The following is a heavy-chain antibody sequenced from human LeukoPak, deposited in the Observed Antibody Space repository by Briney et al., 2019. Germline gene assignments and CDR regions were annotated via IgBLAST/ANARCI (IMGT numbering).Heavy chain of an antibody. J-gene: IGHJ6*03. CDR2: IYTSGST. CDR3: ARDGSTMVRGVIMGYYMDV. Sequence: SETLSLTCTVSGGSISSYYWSWIRQPAGKGLEWIGRIYTSGSTNYNPSLKSRVTMSVETYKNQFSLKLSSVTAADTAVYYCARDGSTMVRGVIMGYYMDVWGKGTTVTVSS. V-gene: IGHV4-4*07. D-gene: IGHD3-10*01. CDR1: GGSISSYY.